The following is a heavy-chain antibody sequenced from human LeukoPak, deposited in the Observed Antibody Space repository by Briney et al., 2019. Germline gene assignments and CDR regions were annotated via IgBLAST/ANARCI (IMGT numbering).Heavy chain of an antibody. Sequence: GGSLRLSCAASGFRFSDYHINWVRQAPGKGLEWISYITTTGTTIYADSVKGRFVISRDNAKSSLYLQMDSLRDEDTAVYYCARVWQDYSGVDYWGQEPWSPSPQ. CDR3: ARVWQDYSGVDY. J-gene: IGHJ4*01. CDR1: GFRFSDYH. CDR2: ITTTGTT. V-gene: IGHV3-48*02. D-gene: IGHD2-21*01.